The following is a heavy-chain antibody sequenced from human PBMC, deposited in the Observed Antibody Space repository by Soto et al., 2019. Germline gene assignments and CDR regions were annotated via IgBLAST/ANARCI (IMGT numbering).Heavy chain of an antibody. V-gene: IGHV4-34*01. CDR1: GGSFSGYY. Sequence: SETLSLTCAFYGGSFSGYYWSWIRQPPGKGLEWIGEINHSGSTNYNPSLKSRVTISVDTSKNQFSLKLSSVTAADTAVYYCAREGRSYYYYYMDVWGKGTTVTVSS. J-gene: IGHJ6*03. CDR3: AREGRSYYYYYMDV. CDR2: INHSGST.